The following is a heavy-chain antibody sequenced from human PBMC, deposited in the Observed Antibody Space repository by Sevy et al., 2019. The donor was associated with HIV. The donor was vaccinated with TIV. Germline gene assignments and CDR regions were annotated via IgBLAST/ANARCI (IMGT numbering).Heavy chain of an antibody. J-gene: IGHJ2*01. CDR3: ATAPRYSGPYWYFDL. CDR1: GFTFNSYP. CDR2: ITGSGDST. Sequence: GGSLRLSCAVSGFTFNSYPMTWVRQAPGKGLEWVSGITGSGDSTYYADSVKGRFTISRDNLKNTLYLQMNSLRVEDTAVYYCATAPRYSGPYWYFDLWGRGTLVTVSS. D-gene: IGHD1-26*01. V-gene: IGHV3-23*01.